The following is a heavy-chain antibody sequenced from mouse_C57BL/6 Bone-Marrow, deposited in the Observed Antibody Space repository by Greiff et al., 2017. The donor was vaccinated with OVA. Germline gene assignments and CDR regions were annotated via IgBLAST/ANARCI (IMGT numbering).Heavy chain of an antibody. J-gene: IGHJ1*03. CDR2: INPYNGDT. Sequence: EVQLQQSGPELVKPGDSVKISCKASGYSFTGYFMNWVMQSHGKSLEWIGRINPYNGDTFYNQKFKGKATLTVDKSSSTAHMELRSLTSEDSAVYYYARDGSSPYWDFEVWGTGTTVTVSS. D-gene: IGHD1-1*01. CDR1: GYSFTGYF. CDR3: ARDGSSPYWDFEV. V-gene: IGHV1-20*01.